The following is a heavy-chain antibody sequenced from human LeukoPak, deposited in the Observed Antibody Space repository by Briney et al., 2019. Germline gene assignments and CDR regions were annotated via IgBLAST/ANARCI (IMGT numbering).Heavy chain of an antibody. Sequence: GGSLRLSCAASGFTVSSNYMSWVRQAPGKGLEWVSRINSDGSSTAYADSVKGRFTISRDNAKTMLYLQMNSLRADDTAMYYCARAIGLDFDFWGQGTLVTVSS. CDR1: GFTVSSNY. V-gene: IGHV3-74*01. D-gene: IGHD2/OR15-2a*01. CDR2: INSDGSST. J-gene: IGHJ4*02. CDR3: ARAIGLDFDF.